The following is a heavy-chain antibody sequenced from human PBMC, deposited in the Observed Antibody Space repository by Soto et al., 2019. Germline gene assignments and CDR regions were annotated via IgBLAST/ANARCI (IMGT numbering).Heavy chain of an antibody. Sequence: QVQLVQSGAEVKRPGASVKVSCKASGYTFTSYDFNWVRQAPGQGLEWMGWVNPNSGHTDYAQKFQGRVTMTRHTSLRTAYMELSSLRSEDTAVYYCARASYLDPAFDIWGQGTMVTVSS. V-gene: IGHV1-8*02. J-gene: IGHJ3*02. CDR1: GYTFTSYD. D-gene: IGHD2-2*03. CDR3: ARASYLDPAFDI. CDR2: VNPNSGHT.